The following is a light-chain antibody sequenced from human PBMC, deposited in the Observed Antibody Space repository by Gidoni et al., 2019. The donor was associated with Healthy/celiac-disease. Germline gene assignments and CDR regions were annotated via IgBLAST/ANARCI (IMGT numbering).Light chain of an antibody. Sequence: DIQMTQSPSTLSASVGDRVTITCRASQSISSWLAWYQQKPGKAPKLLIYKASSLESGVPSRFSGSGSGTEFTITISSLQPDDCATDYCQQYNRYALTFGGGTKVEIK. CDR1: QSISSW. CDR2: KAS. J-gene: IGKJ4*01. CDR3: QQYNRYALT. V-gene: IGKV1-5*03.